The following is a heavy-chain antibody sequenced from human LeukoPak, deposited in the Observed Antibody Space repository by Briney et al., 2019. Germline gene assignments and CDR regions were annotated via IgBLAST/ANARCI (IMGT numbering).Heavy chain of an antibody. CDR2: ISYDGSNK. Sequence: GGSLRLSCAASGFTFSSYGMHWVRQAPGKGLEWVAVISYDGSNKYYADSVKGRFTISRDNSKNTLYLQMNSLRAEDTAVYYCAKIRGYSYADYWGQGTLVTVSS. CDR3: AKIRGYSYADY. J-gene: IGHJ4*02. D-gene: IGHD5-18*01. CDR1: GFTFSSYG. V-gene: IGHV3-30*18.